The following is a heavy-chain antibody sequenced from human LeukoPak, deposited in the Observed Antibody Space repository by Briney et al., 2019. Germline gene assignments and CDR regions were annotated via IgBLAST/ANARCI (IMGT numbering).Heavy chain of an antibody. CDR2: IYYGGST. Sequence: SETLSLTCTVSGGSTTSYYWSWLRQPPGKGLEWIGYIYYGGSTNYNPSLKSRVTISVDTSKNQFSRKLSSVTAADTAVYYCARGGVNYKIAGPWGQGALVPVSS. J-gene: IGHJ5*02. D-gene: IGHD3-10*01. V-gene: IGHV4-59*01. CDR1: GGSTTSYY. CDR3: ARGGVNYKIAGP.